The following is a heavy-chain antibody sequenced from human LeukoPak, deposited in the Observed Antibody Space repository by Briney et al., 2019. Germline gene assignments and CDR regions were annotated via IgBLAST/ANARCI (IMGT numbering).Heavy chain of an antibody. CDR3: ATPSSGGYQGLDI. Sequence: SSETLSLTCTVSGGSISSNKYYWGWIRQPPGKGLEWIGSIYYSGSTYYNPTLKSRVTIFVDTSKNQFSLKLSAVTAADTAVYYCATPSSGGYQGLDIWGQGTMVTVSS. CDR2: IYYSGST. CDR1: GGSISSNKYY. J-gene: IGHJ3*02. D-gene: IGHD2-15*01. V-gene: IGHV4-39*01.